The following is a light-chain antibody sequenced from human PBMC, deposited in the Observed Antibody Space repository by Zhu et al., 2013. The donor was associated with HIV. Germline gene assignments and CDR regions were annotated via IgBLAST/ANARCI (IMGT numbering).Light chain of an antibody. CDR1: QSISSW. J-gene: IGKJ1*01. V-gene: IGKV1-5*01. CDR2: DAS. CDR3: QQYNSQGT. Sequence: DIQMTQSPSTLSASVGDRVTITCRASQSISSWLAWYQQKPGKAPKLLIYDASSLESGVPSRFSGSGSGTEFTLTISSLQPDDFATYYCQQYNSQGTFGQGTKVEIK.